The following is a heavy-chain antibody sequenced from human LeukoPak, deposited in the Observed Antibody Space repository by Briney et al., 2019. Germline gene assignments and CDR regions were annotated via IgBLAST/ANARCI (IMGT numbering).Heavy chain of an antibody. CDR1: GGSISSSSYY. Sequence: PSETLSLTCTVSGGSISSSSYYWGWIRQPPGKGLEWIGSIYYSGSTYYNPSLKSRVTISVDTSKNQFSLKLSSVTAADTAVYYCARLVPYCSSTSCRSWGNWFDPWGQGTLVTVSS. CDR3: ARLVPYCSSTSCRSWGNWFDP. CDR2: IYYSGST. V-gene: IGHV4-39*01. J-gene: IGHJ5*02. D-gene: IGHD2-2*01.